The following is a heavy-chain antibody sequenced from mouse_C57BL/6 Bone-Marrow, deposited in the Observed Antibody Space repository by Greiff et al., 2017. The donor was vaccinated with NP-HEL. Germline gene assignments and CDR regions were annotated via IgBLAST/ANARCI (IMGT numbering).Heavy chain of an antibody. J-gene: IGHJ4*01. CDR2: ILPGSGST. V-gene: IGHV1-9*01. CDR3: ARSDYYYGSSYGNYAMDY. D-gene: IGHD1-1*01. CDR1: GYTFTGYW. Sequence: VQLQQSGAELMKPGASVKLSCKATGYTFTGYWIEWVKQRPGHGLEWIGEILPGSGSTNYNEKFKGKATFTADTSSNTAYMQLSSLTTEDSAIYYCARSDYYYGSSYGNYAMDYWGQGTSVTVSS.